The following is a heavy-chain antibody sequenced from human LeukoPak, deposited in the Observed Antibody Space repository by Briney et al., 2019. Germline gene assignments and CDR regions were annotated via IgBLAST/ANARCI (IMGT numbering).Heavy chain of an antibody. V-gene: IGHV3-23*01. D-gene: IGHD2/OR15-2a*01. Sequence: PGGSLRLSCTVSGFTFNNYAMNWVRRAPGKGLEWVSIISGGGGSTSYADSVRGRFTISRDNSKNTLYLQMHSLRAEDTAVYYCAKDRHFFASRTYGIDYWGQGTLVTVSS. J-gene: IGHJ4*02. CDR1: GFTFNNYA. CDR2: ISGGGGST. CDR3: AKDRHFFASRTYGIDY.